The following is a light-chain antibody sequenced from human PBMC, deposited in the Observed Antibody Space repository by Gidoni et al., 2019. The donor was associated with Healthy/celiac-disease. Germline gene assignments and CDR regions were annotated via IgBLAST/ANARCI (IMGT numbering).Light chain of an antibody. CDR2: EGN. CDR1: STDIGSSNL. Sequence: QSALTQPASVSGSPGQAIPISCTGTSTDIGSSNLVSWYQQYPGKAPKLIIYEGNRRPSGISNRFSGSKSGNTASLTISGLQAEDEAEYYCCSYSGTSTFAAYVFGTGTQVTVL. V-gene: IGLV2-23*03. CDR3: CSYSGTSTFAAYV. J-gene: IGLJ1*01.